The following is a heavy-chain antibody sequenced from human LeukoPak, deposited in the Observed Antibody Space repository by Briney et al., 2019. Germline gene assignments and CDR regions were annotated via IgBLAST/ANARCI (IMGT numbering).Heavy chain of an antibody. D-gene: IGHD3-10*01. J-gene: IGHJ4*02. CDR3: ARDAEYGSGSYYGY. CDR2: IYSSGST. CDR1: GFTVSSNY. V-gene: IGHV3-53*01. Sequence: GGSLRLSCAASGFTVSSNYMSWVRQAPGKGLEWVSVIYSSGSTYYADSVKGQFTISRDNSKNTLYLQMNSLRAEDTAVYYCARDAEYGSGSYYGYWGQGTLVTVSS.